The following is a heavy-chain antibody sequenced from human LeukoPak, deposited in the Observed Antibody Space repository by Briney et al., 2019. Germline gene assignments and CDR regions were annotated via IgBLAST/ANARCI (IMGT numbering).Heavy chain of an antibody. Sequence: SETLSLTCAVYGGSFSGYYWSWIRQPPGKGLEWIGEINHSGSTNYNPSLKSRVTISVDTSKNQFSLKLSSVTAADTAVYYCARDRLSSSSEGFDYWGQGTLVTVSS. CDR1: GGSFSGYY. CDR3: ARDRLSSSSEGFDY. CDR2: INHSGST. J-gene: IGHJ4*02. V-gene: IGHV4-34*01. D-gene: IGHD6-6*01.